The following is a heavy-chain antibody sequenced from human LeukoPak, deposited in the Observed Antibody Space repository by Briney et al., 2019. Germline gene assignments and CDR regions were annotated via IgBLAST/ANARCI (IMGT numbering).Heavy chain of an antibody. V-gene: IGHV3-23*01. Sequence: GGSLRLSCAASGFTFSTYAMSWVRQAPGKGLEWVSAISGSGGSTYYADSVKGRSTISRDNSKNTLYLQMNSLRAEDTAVFYCARAGSLWFGESKLDYWGQGTPVTVSS. CDR1: GFTFSTYA. D-gene: IGHD3-10*01. CDR3: ARAGSLWFGESKLDY. CDR2: ISGSGGST. J-gene: IGHJ4*02.